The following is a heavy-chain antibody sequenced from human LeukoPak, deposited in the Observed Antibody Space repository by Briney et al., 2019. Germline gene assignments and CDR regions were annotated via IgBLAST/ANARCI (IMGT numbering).Heavy chain of an antibody. D-gene: IGHD3-10*01. Sequence: GGSLRLSCAAPGFTFSSYWMSWVRQAPGKGLEWVANIKHDGSEKYYVDSVKGRFTISRDNAKDSLYLQMNSLRAEDTAVYYCARRLGLGFGEYSNNWFDPWGQGTLVTVPS. J-gene: IGHJ5*02. CDR1: GFTFSSYW. V-gene: IGHV3-7*01. CDR2: IKHDGSEK. CDR3: ARRLGLGFGEYSNNWFDP.